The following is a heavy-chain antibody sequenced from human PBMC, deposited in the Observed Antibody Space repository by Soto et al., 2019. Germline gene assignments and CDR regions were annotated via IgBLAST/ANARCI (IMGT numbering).Heavy chain of an antibody. J-gene: IGHJ4*02. D-gene: IGHD6-19*01. CDR3: ARGMNSFDRGWYEDY. V-gene: IGHV3-21*01. Sequence: EVQLVESGGGLVKPGGSLRLSCAASGFTFSSYSMNWVRQAPGKGLEWVSSISSSSSYIYYADSVKGRFTISRDNAKYSLYLQMNGLRAEDMAVYYCARGMNSFDRGWYEDYWCQGPLVTVSS. CDR1: GFTFSSYS. CDR2: ISSSSSYI.